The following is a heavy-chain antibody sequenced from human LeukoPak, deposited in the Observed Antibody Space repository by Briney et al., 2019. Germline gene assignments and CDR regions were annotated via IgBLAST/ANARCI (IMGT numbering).Heavy chain of an antibody. CDR2: ISYDGSNK. CDR3: AREDNFVATTKGYFDY. V-gene: IGHV3-30*04. D-gene: IGHD5-12*01. CDR1: GFTFSSYA. Sequence: PGGSLRLSCAASGFTFSSYAMHWVRQAPGTGLEWVAVISYDGSNKYYADSVKGRFTISRDNSKNTLYLQMNSLRAEDTAVYYCAREDNFVATTKGYFDYWGQGTLVTVSS. J-gene: IGHJ4*02.